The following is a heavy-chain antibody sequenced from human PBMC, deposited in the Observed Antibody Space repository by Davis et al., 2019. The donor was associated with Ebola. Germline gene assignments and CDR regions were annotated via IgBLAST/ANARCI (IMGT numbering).Heavy chain of an antibody. CDR1: GGSISSGDYY. Sequence: MPSETLSLTCTVSGGSISSGDYYWSWIRQPPGKGLEWIGYIYYSGSTYYNPSLKSRVTISVDTSKNQFSLKLSSVTAADTVVYYCARDLGSRADYWGQGTLVTVSS. V-gene: IGHV4-30-4*01. CDR2: IYYSGST. J-gene: IGHJ4*02. CDR3: ARDLGSRADY. D-gene: IGHD3-10*01.